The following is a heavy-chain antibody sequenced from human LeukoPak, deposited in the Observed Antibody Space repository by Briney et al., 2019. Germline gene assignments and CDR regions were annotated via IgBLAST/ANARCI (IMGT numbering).Heavy chain of an antibody. Sequence: PSETLSLTCTVSGGSISSYYWSWIRQPPGKGLEWIGYIYYSGSTNYNPSLKSRVTISVDTSKNQFSLKLSSVTAADTAVYYCARAVLYCSGGSCYSGSWFDPWGQGTLVTVSS. D-gene: IGHD2-15*01. V-gene: IGHV4-59*01. CDR3: ARAVLYCSGGSCYSGSWFDP. J-gene: IGHJ5*02. CDR2: IYYSGST. CDR1: GGSISSYY.